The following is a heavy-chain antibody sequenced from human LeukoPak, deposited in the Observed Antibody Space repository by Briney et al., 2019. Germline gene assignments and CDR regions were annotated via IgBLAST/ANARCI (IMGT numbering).Heavy chain of an antibody. CDR1: GFSLTDYF. Sequence: ASVRVACTTSGFSLTDYFMHWVRQAPGQGLEWTGMINPSDGFTRQAQKFEGRVTITSDPSTSTVYMEMSSLTSEDTAVYYCARAVDQDFDYWGQGTLVTVSS. CDR2: INPSDGFT. J-gene: IGHJ4*02. D-gene: IGHD3/OR15-3a*01. V-gene: IGHV1-46*01. CDR3: ARAVDQDFDY.